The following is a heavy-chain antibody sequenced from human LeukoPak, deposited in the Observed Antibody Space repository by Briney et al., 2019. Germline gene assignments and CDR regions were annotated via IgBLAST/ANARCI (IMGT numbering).Heavy chain of an antibody. J-gene: IGHJ4*02. V-gene: IGHV4-39*07. CDR3: AREGNDFLDY. Sequence: SETLSLTCTVSGVSISSSNYFWAWIRQSPGKGLEWIGSIYFRGSISSSPSLKSRVTISIDASKNQFSLKLTSVTAADTAVYYCAREGNDFLDYWGQGTLVTVSS. CDR2: IYFRGSI. CDR1: GVSISSSNYF. D-gene: IGHD1-1*01.